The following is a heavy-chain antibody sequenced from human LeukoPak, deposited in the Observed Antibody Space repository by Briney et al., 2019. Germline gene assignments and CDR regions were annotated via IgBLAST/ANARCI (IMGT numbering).Heavy chain of an antibody. CDR3: GTLLSNGPFDY. CDR1: GGTFSSYA. Sequence: ASVKVSCKASGGTFSSYAISWVRQAPGQGLEWMGWIYPNSGATKYAQKFQGRVTMTRDTSISTAYMELSGLRSDDTAVYYCGTLLSNGPFDYWGQGSLVTVSS. J-gene: IGHJ4*02. CDR2: IYPNSGAT. V-gene: IGHV1-2*02.